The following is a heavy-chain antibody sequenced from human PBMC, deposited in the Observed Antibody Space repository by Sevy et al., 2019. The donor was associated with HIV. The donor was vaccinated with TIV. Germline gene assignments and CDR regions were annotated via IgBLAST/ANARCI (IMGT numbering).Heavy chain of an antibody. CDR3: ARDAGYSVNWYPRFDP. V-gene: IGHV3-30*03. CDR2: ISYDGSHK. CDR1: AFTFSTYA. D-gene: IGHD6-13*01. J-gene: IGHJ5*02. Sequence: GGSLRLSCAASAFTFSTYAMHWVRQAPGNGLEWVAVISYDGSHKYYADSVKGRFTISRDDSKSSLYLQMNTLRAEDTAVYYCARDAGYSVNWYPRFDPWVQGTLVTVSS.